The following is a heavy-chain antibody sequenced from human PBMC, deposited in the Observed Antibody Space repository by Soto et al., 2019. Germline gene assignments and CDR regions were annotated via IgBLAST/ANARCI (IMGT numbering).Heavy chain of an antibody. CDR3: ARDLWCYAIH. V-gene: IGHV3-74*01. CDR1: GFTFSNYW. D-gene: IGHD2-21*01. Sequence: EVQLVESGGGLVPTGGSLRLSCAASGFTFSNYWMHWVCQAPGKVPVWVSRINTDGSTTNYEDSVKGRFTISRDNAENTLYLQTNSLGAEDTAVYYCARDLWCYAIHWGNGTLVTVSS. CDR2: INTDGSTT. J-gene: IGHJ4*01.